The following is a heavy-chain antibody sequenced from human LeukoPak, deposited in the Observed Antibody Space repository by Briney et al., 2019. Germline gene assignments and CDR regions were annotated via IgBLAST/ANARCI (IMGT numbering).Heavy chain of an antibody. V-gene: IGHV3-23*01. CDR1: GFTFSSTA. CDR2: ISESSGNI. CDR3: ARAGGVCSSTSCYADGSDY. D-gene: IGHD2-2*01. Sequence: PGGSLRLSCAGSGFTFSSTAMSWVRQARGKGPEWVSAISESSGNIYYADSVRGRYTISRDNSKNTLYLQMNSLRAEDTAVYYCARAGGVCSSTSCYADGSDYWGQGTLVTVSS. J-gene: IGHJ4*02.